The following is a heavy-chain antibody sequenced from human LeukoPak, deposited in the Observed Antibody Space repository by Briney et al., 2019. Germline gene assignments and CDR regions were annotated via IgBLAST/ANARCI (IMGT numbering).Heavy chain of an antibody. CDR1: GFTFSSYA. D-gene: IGHD1-26*01. Sequence: GGSLRLSCAASGFTFSSYAMHWVRQVPDTGLEWVAVISYDGSIKYYADSVKGRFTISRDNSKNTLYLQMNSLRAEDTAVYYCAKDSLGGRNYFDYGGQGTLVTVS. J-gene: IGHJ4*02. CDR3: AKDSLGGRNYFDY. CDR2: ISYDGSIK. V-gene: IGHV3-30-3*01.